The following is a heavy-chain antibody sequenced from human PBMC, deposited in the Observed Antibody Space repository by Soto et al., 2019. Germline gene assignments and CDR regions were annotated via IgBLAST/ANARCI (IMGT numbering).Heavy chain of an antibody. Sequence: EAQLVEAGGGLVQPGGSLRLSCTASGFTFTDFWMSWVRQAPGKGLEWVANIKGDGGEPSYVDSVKGRFTISRDNAKNSLYLQMNSLRAEDTAVYYCARVSGPFYNWFGPWGQGTLVTVSS. CDR1: GFTFTDFW. V-gene: IGHV3-7*05. CDR3: ARVSGPFYNWFGP. D-gene: IGHD6-19*01. J-gene: IGHJ5*02. CDR2: IKGDGGEP.